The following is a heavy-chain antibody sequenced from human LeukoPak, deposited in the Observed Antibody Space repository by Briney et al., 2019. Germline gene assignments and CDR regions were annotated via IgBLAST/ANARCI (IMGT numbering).Heavy chain of an antibody. J-gene: IGHJ6*02. CDR3: ARVLTAAAGNYYYYGMDV. V-gene: IGHV1-69*04. CDR1: GGTFSSYA. D-gene: IGHD6-13*01. CDR2: IIPILGIA. Sequence: GASVKVSCKASGGTFSSYAISWVRQAPGQGLEWMGRIIPILGIANYAQKFQGRVTITADKSTSTAYMELSSLRSEDTAVYYCARVLTAAAGNYYYYGMDVWGQGTTVTVSS.